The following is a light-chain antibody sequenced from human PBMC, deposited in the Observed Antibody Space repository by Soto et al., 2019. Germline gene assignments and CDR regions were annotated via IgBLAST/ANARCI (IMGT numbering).Light chain of an antibody. Sequence: QSVLTQPPSASATPGQRVTISCSGGSSNIGNNLVYWYQQLPGTAPKFRIYANSQRPSGVPDRFSGSKSGTSAALAISGLRSEADAEYSWAAWDDSLSDRVFGGGTKVTV. J-gene: IGLJ3*02. CDR3: AAWDDSLSDRV. CDR2: ANS. CDR1: SSNIGNNL. V-gene: IGLV1-47*01.